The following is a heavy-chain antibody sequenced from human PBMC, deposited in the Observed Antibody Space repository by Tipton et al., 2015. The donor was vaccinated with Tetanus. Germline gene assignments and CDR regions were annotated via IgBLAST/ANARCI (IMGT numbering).Heavy chain of an antibody. V-gene: IGHV4-30-2*01. J-gene: IGHJ3*01. Sequence: LRLSCTVSGDSITRDGYSWHWIRQPPGKGLEWIGYISDGGQSYYSPSLERRATISRDMSNNHFSLKLTSVTAADTAVYYCARLGRNSLGAFDVWGQGTLVSVSS. CDR1: GDSITRDGYS. CDR2: ISDGGQS. D-gene: IGHD7-27*01. CDR3: ARLGRNSLGAFDV.